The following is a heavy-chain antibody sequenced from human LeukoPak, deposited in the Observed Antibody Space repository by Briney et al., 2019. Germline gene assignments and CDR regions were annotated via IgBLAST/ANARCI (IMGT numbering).Heavy chain of an antibody. J-gene: IGHJ3*02. V-gene: IGHV1-8*01. CDR3: ARGWVAVAGTGCAFDI. CDR2: MNPNSGNT. CDR1: GYTFTSYD. D-gene: IGHD6-19*01. Sequence: ASVKLSCNASGYTFTSYDINWVRQATAQGLKWMGWMNPNSGNTGYAQKFQGRVTMTRNTSISTAYMELSSLRSEDTAVYYCARGWVAVAGTGCAFDIWGQGTMVTVSS.